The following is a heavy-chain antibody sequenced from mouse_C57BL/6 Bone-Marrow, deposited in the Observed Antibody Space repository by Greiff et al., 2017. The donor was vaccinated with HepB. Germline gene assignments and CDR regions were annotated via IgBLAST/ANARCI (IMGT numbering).Heavy chain of an antibody. V-gene: IGHV1-54*01. J-gene: IGHJ1*03. D-gene: IGHD2-3*01. Sequence: VKLMESGAELVRPGTSVKVSCKASGYAFTNYLIEWVKQRPGQGLEWIGVINPGSGGTNYNEKFKGKATLTADKSSSTAYMQLSSLTSEDSAVYFCARWGLLRGVYWYFDVWGTGTTVTVSS. CDR1: GYAFTNYL. CDR2: INPGSGGT. CDR3: ARWGLLRGVYWYFDV.